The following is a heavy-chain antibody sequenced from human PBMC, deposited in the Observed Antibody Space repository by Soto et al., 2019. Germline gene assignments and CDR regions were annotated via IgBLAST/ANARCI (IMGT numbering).Heavy chain of an antibody. D-gene: IGHD4-17*01. Sequence: SETLSLTCTVTVDSINNRSYYWGWMGQPPGKGLEWIGSIYYSGSTYNNPSPKSRVSMSVDTSKNQFSLKLRSATAADTALYYCARQRTSVVRPAYFDWWGQGSLVSVSS. CDR3: ARQRTSVVRPAYFDW. CDR2: IYYSGST. V-gene: IGHV4-39*01. CDR1: VDSINNRSYY. J-gene: IGHJ4*02.